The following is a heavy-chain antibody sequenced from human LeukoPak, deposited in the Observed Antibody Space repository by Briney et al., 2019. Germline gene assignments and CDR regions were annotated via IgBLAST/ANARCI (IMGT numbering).Heavy chain of an antibody. V-gene: IGHV3-30*01. CDR3: ATSNDGYLDH. J-gene: IGHJ4*02. D-gene: IGHD1-1*01. CDR2: ISYDENNK. CDR1: GFTFSSYA. Sequence: GGSLRLSCEASGFTFSSYAMHWVRQAPGKGLEWVAVISYDENNKYYADSVKGRFSISRDNSRNTLYLQMNTLRAEDTAIYYCATSNDGYLDHWGQGTLVTVSS.